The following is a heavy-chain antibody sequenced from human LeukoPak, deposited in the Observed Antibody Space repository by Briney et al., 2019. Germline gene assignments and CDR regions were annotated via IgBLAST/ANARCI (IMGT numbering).Heavy chain of an antibody. CDR1: GYTFTGYY. Sequence: ASVKVSCKASGYTFTGYYMHWVRQAPGQGLEWMGWINPNSGGTNYAQKFQGRVTMTRDTSISTAYMELSRLRSDDTAVYYCARKPAAIQNWFDSWGQGTLVTVSS. CDR2: INPNSGGT. V-gene: IGHV1-2*02. J-gene: IGHJ5*01. D-gene: IGHD2-2*02. CDR3: ARKPAAIQNWFDS.